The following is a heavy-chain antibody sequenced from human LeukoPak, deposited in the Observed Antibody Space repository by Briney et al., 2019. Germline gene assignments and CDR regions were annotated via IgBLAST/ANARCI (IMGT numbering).Heavy chain of an antibody. Sequence: SETLSLTCTVSGGSISSSSYYWGWIRQPPGKGLEWIGSIYYSGSTYYNPSLKNRVTISVDTSKNQFSLKLSSVTAADTAVYYCARHIEYNWNNPLYFDYWGQGTLVTVSS. CDR2: IYYSGST. J-gene: IGHJ4*02. CDR3: ARHIEYNWNNPLYFDY. D-gene: IGHD1/OR15-1a*01. CDR1: GGSISSSSYY. V-gene: IGHV4-39*01.